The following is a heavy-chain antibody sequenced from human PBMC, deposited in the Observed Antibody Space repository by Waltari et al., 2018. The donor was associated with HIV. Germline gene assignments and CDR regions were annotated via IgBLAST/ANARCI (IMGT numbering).Heavy chain of an antibody. CDR1: GFTFSSYG. CDR3: ARSLVGATYYFDY. D-gene: IGHD1-26*01. Sequence: QVLLVESGGGVVQPGRSLRLSCAASGFTFSSYGMHWVRQAPGKGLEWVAVIWYDGNNKYYADSVKGRFTISRDNSKNTLYLQMNSLRAEDTAVDYCARSLVGATYYFDYWGQGTLVTVSS. V-gene: IGHV3-33*01. CDR2: IWYDGNNK. J-gene: IGHJ4*02.